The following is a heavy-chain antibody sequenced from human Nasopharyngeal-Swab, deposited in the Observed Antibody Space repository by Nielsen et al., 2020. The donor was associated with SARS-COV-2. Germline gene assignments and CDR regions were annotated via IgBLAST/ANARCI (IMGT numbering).Heavy chain of an antibody. Sequence: GGSLRLSCAASGFTFSSYSMNWVRQAPGKGLEWVSSISSSSSYIYYADSVKGRFTISRDNAKNSLYLQMNSLRAEDTAVYYCARGQAGYCSSTSCDPYYYYYYMDVWGKGTTVTVSS. CDR2: ISSSSSYI. CDR3: ARGQAGYCSSTSCDPYYYYYYMDV. J-gene: IGHJ6*03. CDR1: GFTFSSYS. V-gene: IGHV3-21*01. D-gene: IGHD2-2*01.